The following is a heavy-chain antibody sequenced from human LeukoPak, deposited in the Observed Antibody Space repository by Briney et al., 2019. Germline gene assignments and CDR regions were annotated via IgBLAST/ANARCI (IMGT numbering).Heavy chain of an antibody. CDR2: TYHRSKWFN. CDR1: GDSVFSNSVA. Sequence: SQTLSLTCAISGDSVFSNSVAWNWIRQSPSRGLEWLGRTYHRSKWFNDYTVSMKGRVTVNPDTSKNQFSLQLNSVTPEDTAVYYCARGRSVAGFDYWGQGTLVTVSS. J-gene: IGHJ4*02. V-gene: IGHV6-1*01. D-gene: IGHD6-19*01. CDR3: ARGRSVAGFDY.